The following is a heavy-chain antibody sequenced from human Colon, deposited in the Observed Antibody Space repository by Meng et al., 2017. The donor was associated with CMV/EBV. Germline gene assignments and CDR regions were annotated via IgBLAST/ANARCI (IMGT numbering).Heavy chain of an antibody. CDR3: ARPGNDFWSGYLSWFDP. Sequence: FTFSSYAMHWVRQAPGKGLEWVAVISYDGRNKYYADSVKGRFTISRDNSKNTLYLQMNSLRAEDTAVYYCARPGNDFWSGYLSWFDPWGQGTLVTVSS. V-gene: IGHV3-30*04. D-gene: IGHD3-3*01. J-gene: IGHJ5*02. CDR1: FTFSSYA. CDR2: ISYDGRNK.